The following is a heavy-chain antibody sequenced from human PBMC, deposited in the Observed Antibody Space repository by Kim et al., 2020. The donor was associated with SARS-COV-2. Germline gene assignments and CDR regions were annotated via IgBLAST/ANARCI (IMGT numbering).Heavy chain of an antibody. CDR2: ISWNSGSI. CDR1: GFTFDDYA. CDR3: AKGGYYDRRGALDI. Sequence: GGSLRLSCAASGFTFDDYAMHWVRQAPGKGLEWVSGISWNSGSIGYADSVKGRFTISRDNAKNSLYLQMNSLRAEDTALYYCAKGGYYDRRGALDIWGQG. V-gene: IGHV3-9*01. J-gene: IGHJ3*02. D-gene: IGHD3-22*01.